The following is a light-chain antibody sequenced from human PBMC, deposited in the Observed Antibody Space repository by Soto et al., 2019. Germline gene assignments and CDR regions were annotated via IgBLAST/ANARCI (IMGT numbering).Light chain of an antibody. V-gene: IGKV1-39*01. J-gene: IGKJ1*01. CDR2: AAS. CDR3: QQSSSSPTT. Sequence: DIQMTQSPSTLSASVGDRVTITCRASQSISNHLNWYQQKPGKAPKLLIFAASSLQSGVPSRFSGSRSGPDFTLTISSLQPEDFATYYCQQSSSSPTTFG. CDR1: QSISNH.